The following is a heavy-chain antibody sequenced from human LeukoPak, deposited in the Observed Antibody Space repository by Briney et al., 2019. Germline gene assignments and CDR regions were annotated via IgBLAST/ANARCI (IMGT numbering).Heavy chain of an antibody. D-gene: IGHD2-15*01. V-gene: IGHV4-39*07. CDR1: DDSISNSRYF. Sequence: SETLSLTCTISDDSISNSRYFWAWIRQSPGKGLEWLASINHSGSTNYNPSLKSRVTISVDTYKNQFSLKLSAVTTADTAMYYCARNRSGGYYYFDYWGQGTLVTVSS. J-gene: IGHJ4*02. CDR2: INHSGST. CDR3: ARNRSGGYYYFDY.